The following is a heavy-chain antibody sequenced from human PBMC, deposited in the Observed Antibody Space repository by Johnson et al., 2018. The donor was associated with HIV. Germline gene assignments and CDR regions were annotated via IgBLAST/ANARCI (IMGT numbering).Heavy chain of an antibody. CDR3: ARDQSSSWPGDAFDI. CDR1: GFTVSSTY. V-gene: IGHV3-66*01. J-gene: IGHJ3*02. CDR2: IFSGGIT. D-gene: IGHD6-13*01. Sequence: VQLVESGGGVVQPGRSLRLSCAASGFTVSSTYMSWVRQAPGKGLEWVSIIFSGGITHYADSVMGRFTVSRDNSKTALYLQMHSRTAEDTALYYCARDQSSSWPGDAFDIWGQGTLVTVSS.